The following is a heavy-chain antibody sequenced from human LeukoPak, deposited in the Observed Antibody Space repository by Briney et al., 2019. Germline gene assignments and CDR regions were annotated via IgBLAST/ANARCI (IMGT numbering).Heavy chain of an antibody. J-gene: IGHJ4*02. D-gene: IGHD4-17*01. V-gene: IGHV3-23*01. CDR1: GFTFSSYA. CDR2: ISSSGGTT. Sequence: GGSLRLSCAASGFTFSSYAIAWVRQAPGKGLEWVSGISSSGGTTYYADSVKGRFTISRDNAKNSLHLQMNSLRAEDTAVYYCARGSGDYVFYWGQGTLVTVSS. CDR3: ARGSGDYVFY.